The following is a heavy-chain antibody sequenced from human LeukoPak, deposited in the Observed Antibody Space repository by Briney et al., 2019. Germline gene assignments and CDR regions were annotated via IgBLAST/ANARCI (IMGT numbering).Heavy chain of an antibody. CDR1: GYTFTSYA. CDR2: INAGNGNT. V-gene: IGHV1-3*01. Sequence: ASVKVSCKASGYTFTSYAMHWVRQAPGQRLEWMGWINAGNGNTKYSQKFLGRVTITRDTSASTAYMELSSLRSEDTAVYYCASNHRTGYFGGAAFDIWGQGTMVTVSS. CDR3: ASNHRTGYFGGAAFDI. J-gene: IGHJ3*02. D-gene: IGHD3-9*01.